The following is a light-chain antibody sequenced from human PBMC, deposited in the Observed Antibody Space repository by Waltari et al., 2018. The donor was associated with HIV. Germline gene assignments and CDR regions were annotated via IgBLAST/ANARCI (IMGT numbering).Light chain of an antibody. J-gene: IGLJ3*02. V-gene: IGLV1-40*01. CDR3: QSYDNSVSDSVV. CDR2: GAN. Sequence: QSVLTQPPSVSGAPGQRVTISCTGSSNIGAGYDVQCYQQLPGTAPKRLIYGANHRPSGVPDRFSGSKSGASASLAIAGLQAEDEADYYCQSYDNSVSDSVVFGGGTKVTVL. CDR1: SSNIGAGYD.